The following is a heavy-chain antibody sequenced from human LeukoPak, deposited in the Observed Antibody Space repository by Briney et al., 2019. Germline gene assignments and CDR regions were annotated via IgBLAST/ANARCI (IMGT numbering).Heavy chain of an antibody. Sequence: ASVKVSCKASGYTFTGYYMHWVRQAPGQGLEWMGRIIPNSGGTNYAQKFQGRVTMTRDTSISTAYKELSRLRSDDTAVYYCARASVGGRDLVNWFDPWGQETLVTVSS. J-gene: IGHJ5*02. D-gene: IGHD2-15*01. CDR3: ARASVGGRDLVNWFDP. V-gene: IGHV1-2*06. CDR1: GYTFTGYY. CDR2: IIPNSGGT.